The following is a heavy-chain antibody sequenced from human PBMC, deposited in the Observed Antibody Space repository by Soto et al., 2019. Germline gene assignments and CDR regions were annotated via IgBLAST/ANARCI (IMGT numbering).Heavy chain of an antibody. J-gene: IGHJ5*02. CDR3: ARGYFDSGHGYDL. Sequence: GESLKISCKGPGHLFNNHWIGWVRQTPGKGLEWMGLIFTRDSETKTSPSFQGHVSSSVDNSINTVYLQWTSLKTTDTGIYFCARGYFDSGHGYDLWGQGTLVTVS. CDR1: GHLFNNHW. D-gene: IGHD3-10*01. V-gene: IGHV5-51*01. CDR2: IFTRDSET.